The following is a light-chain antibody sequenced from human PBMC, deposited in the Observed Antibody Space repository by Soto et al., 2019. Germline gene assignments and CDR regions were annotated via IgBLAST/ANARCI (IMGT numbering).Light chain of an antibody. Sequence: EIVLTQSPGTLSLSPGERATLSCRASQSVSNNYLAWYQQKPGQAPRLLIYGASNRATGIPDRFSGSGSGTDFTLTISSLEPEDFAVYYCQHRMNWPLTFGQGTRL. CDR2: GAS. CDR3: QHRMNWPLT. CDR1: QSVSNNY. J-gene: IGKJ5*01. V-gene: IGKV3D-20*02.